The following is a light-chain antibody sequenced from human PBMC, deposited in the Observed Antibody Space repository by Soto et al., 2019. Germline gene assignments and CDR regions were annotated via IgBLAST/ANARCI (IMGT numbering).Light chain of an antibody. J-gene: IGKJ4*01. CDR1: QGISTY. Sequence: IQMTQSPSSVSASIGDRVSITCRASQGISTYLGWYQQKPGKAPKVLIYTASTLQSGVPSRFSGSGSGTDFTLTISSLQPEDFATYYCLQDYSYPLTFGGGTKVDIK. CDR3: LQDYSYPLT. V-gene: IGKV1-6*01. CDR2: TAS.